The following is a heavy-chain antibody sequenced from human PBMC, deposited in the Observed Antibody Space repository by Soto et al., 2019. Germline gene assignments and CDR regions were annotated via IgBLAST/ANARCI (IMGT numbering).Heavy chain of an antibody. D-gene: IGHD6-19*01. Sequence: ASVKVSCKVSGYTLTELSMHWVRQAPGKGLEWMGGFDPEDGETIYAQKFQGRVTMTEDTSTDTAYMELSSLRSEDTAVYYCATGRRGSGWYFYYYYGMDVWGQGTTVTVSS. J-gene: IGHJ6*02. CDR3: ATGRRGSGWYFYYYYGMDV. V-gene: IGHV1-24*01. CDR2: FDPEDGET. CDR1: GYTLTELS.